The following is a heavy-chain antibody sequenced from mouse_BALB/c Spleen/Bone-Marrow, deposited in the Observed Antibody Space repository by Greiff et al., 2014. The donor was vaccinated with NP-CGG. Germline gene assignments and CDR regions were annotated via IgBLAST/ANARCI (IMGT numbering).Heavy chain of an antibody. CDR3: TRHGGYYPYFYAMDY. CDR2: ISHGGGTT. Sequence: DVQLQDSGGGLVKPGGSLKLSCAASGFAFSSYDMSWVRQTPEKRLEWVAYISHGGGTTYYSDTVKGRFTISRDNAKNTLYLQMSSLKSEDTAIYYCTRHGGYYPYFYAMDYWGQGTSVTVSS. CDR1: GFAFSSYD. V-gene: IGHV5-12-1*01. D-gene: IGHD2-3*01. J-gene: IGHJ4*01.